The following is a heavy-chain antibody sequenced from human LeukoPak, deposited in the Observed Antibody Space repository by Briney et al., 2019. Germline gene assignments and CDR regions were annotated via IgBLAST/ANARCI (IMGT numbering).Heavy chain of an antibody. CDR2: ISSSSSYI. J-gene: IGHJ5*02. CDR3: ARGLPRGYSYGQNWFDP. D-gene: IGHD5-18*01. V-gene: IGHV3-21*01. CDR1: GFTFSNYA. Sequence: KSGGSLRLSCAASGFTFSNYAMNWVRQAPGKGLEWVSSISSSSSYIYYADSVKGRFTISRDNAKNSLYLQMNSLRAEDTAVYYCARGLPRGYSYGQNWFDPWGQGTLVTVSS.